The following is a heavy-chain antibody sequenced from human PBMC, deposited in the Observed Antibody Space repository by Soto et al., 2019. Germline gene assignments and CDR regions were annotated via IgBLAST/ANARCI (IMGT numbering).Heavy chain of an antibody. CDR3: ARDRATVVTPGRYYYYGMDV. V-gene: IGHV3-21*01. CDR1: GFTVSSYT. D-gene: IGHD2-21*02. CDR2: ISSSRGYI. J-gene: IGHJ6*02. Sequence: EVQLVESGGGLVKPGGSLRLSCAASGFTVSSYTMNWVRQAPGKGLQWVSSISSSRGYIYYADSMKGRFTVSSDNAKNSLYLQMNRLRAEDTAVYYCARDRATVVTPGRYYYYGMDVWGQGTTVTVSS.